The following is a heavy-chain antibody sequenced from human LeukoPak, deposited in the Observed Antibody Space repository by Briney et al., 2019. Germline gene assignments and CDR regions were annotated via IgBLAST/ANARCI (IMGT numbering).Heavy chain of an antibody. V-gene: IGHV4-61*02. D-gene: IGHD2-2*02. CDR1: GGSISSGGYS. J-gene: IGHJ6*03. CDR3: ARDLGYCSSTSCYTEYCYYMDV. CDR2: IYTSGST. Sequence: PSETLSLTCAVSGGSISSGGYSWSWIRQPAGKGLEWIGRIYTSGSTNYNPSLKSRVTMSVDTSKNQFSLKLSSVTAADTAVYYCARDLGYCSSTSCYTEYCYYMDVWGKGTTVTVSS.